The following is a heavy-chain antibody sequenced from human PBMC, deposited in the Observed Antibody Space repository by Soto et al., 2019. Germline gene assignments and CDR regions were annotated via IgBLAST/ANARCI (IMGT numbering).Heavy chain of an antibody. CDR3: ARHVNPWAQGAFDI. CDR2: NSGST. D-gene: IGHD7-27*01. V-gene: IGHV4-39*01. CDR1: GGSISSSSYY. J-gene: IGHJ3*02. Sequence: PSETLSLTCTVSGGSISSSSYYWGWIRQPPGKGLEWIGSNSGSTYYNPSLKSRVTISVDTSKNQFSLKLSSVTAADTAVYYCARHVNPWAQGAFDIWGQGTMVTVSS.